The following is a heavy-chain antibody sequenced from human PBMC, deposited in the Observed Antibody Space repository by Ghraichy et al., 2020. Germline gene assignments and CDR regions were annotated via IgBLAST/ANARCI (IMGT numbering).Heavy chain of an antibody. CDR3: ARSTQLYPLDY. Sequence: GGSLRLFCAASGFTFSSYAMHWVRQAPGKGLEWVAVISYDGSNKFYADSVKGRFTISRDNSKSTLYLQMNSLRAEDTAVFYCARSTQLYPLDYWGQGTLVTVSS. J-gene: IGHJ4*02. CDR2: ISYDGSNK. D-gene: IGHD2-8*01. V-gene: IGHV3-30-3*01. CDR1: GFTFSSYA.